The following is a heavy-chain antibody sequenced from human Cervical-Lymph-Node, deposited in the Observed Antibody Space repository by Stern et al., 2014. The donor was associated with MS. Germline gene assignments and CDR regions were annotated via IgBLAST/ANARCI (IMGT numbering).Heavy chain of an antibody. J-gene: IGHJ4*02. CDR2: IWYDGSNK. CDR1: GFTFSSYG. Sequence: VQLVQSGGGVVQPGRSLRLSCAASGFTFSSYGMHWVRQAPGKGLEWVAGIWYDGSNKYYADSVKGRFTISRDNSKNTLYLQMNSLRAEDTAVYYCARDGDGYSSGWTYYFDYWGQGTLVTVSS. V-gene: IGHV3-33*01. CDR3: ARDGDGYSSGWTYYFDY. D-gene: IGHD6-19*01.